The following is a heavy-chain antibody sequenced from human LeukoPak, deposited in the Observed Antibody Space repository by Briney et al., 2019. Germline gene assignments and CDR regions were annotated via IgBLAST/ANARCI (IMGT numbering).Heavy chain of an antibody. J-gene: IGHJ4*02. CDR1: GFTFSSYA. D-gene: IGHD5-18*01. CDR2: ISGSGGTT. V-gene: IGHV3-23*01. Sequence: PGGSLRLSCAASGFTFSSYAMTWVRQAPGKGLEWVSVISGSGGTTYYADSVKGRFTISRDNSKNTLYLQMNSLRAEDTAVYYCANRGYVTYYFDCWGQGTLFTVSS. CDR3: ANRGYVTYYFDC.